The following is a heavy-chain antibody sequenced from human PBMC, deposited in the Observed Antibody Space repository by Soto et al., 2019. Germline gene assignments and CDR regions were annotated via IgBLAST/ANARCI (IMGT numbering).Heavy chain of an antibody. Sequence: ASVKVSCKASGCTFTSYAMHWVRQAPGQRLEWMGWINAGNGNTKYSQKFQGRVTITRDTSASTAYMELSSLRSEDTAVYYCARDFSWFGELIASDYWGQGTLVTVSS. V-gene: IGHV1-3*01. CDR3: ARDFSWFGELIASDY. CDR2: INAGNGNT. J-gene: IGHJ4*02. CDR1: GCTFTSYA. D-gene: IGHD3-10*01.